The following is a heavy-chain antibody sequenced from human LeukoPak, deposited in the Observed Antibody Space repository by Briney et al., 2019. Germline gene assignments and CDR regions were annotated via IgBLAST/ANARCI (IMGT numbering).Heavy chain of an antibody. V-gene: IGHV3-9*01. D-gene: IGHD5-18*01. Sequence: TGGSLRLSCAASGFGFDDYAMHWVRQAPGKGLEWVSGITWNSGIKAYADSVKGRFTISRDNTKNSLHLLMSSLRSEDTALYYCAKASNSWMQLWLDFWGQGTLVTVSS. CDR3: AKASNSWMQLWLDF. J-gene: IGHJ5*01. CDR1: GFGFDDYA. CDR2: ITWNSGIK.